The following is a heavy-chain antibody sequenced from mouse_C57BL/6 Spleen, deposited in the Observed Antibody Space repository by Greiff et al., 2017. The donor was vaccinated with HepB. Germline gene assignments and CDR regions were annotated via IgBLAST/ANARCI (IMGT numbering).Heavy chain of an antibody. V-gene: IGHV1-78*01. CDR3: ARRRGLDYYYAMDY. Sequence: VQLQQSDAELVKPGASVKISCKVSGYTFTDHTIHWMKQRPEQGLEWIGYIYTSDGSTRYNEKFKGRATLSADKSSSTAYMQLNSLTSEDSAVYFCARRRGLDYYYAMDYWGQGTSVTVSS. D-gene: IGHD2-2*01. CDR2: IYTSDGST. J-gene: IGHJ4*01. CDR1: GYTFTDHT.